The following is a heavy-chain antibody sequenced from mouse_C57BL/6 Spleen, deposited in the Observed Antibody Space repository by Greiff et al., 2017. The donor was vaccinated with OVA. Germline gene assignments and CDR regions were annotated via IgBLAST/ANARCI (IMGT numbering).Heavy chain of an antibody. CDR1: GYTFTDYY. J-gene: IGHJ3*01. Sequence: EVQLQQSGPELVKPGASVKISCKASGYTFTDYYMNWVKQSHGKSLEWIGDINPNNGGTSYNQKFKGKATLTVDKSSSPAYMELRSLTSEDSAVYYCARSKLGAWFAYWGQGTLVTVSA. CDR3: ARSKLGAWFAY. V-gene: IGHV1-26*01. D-gene: IGHD4-1*01. CDR2: INPNNGGT.